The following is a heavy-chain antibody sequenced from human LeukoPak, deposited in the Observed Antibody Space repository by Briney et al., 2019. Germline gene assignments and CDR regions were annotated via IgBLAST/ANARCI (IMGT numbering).Heavy chain of an antibody. V-gene: IGHV3-21*01. CDR3: ACLVGATQDV. Sequence: PGGSLRLSCAASGFTFSSYSMNWARQAPGKGLEWVSSISSTSTYIYYADSVKGRFTISRDNAKNSLYLQMNSLRAEDTAVYYCACLVGATQDVWGKGTTVIVSS. CDR2: ISSTSTYI. D-gene: IGHD1-26*01. J-gene: IGHJ6*04. CDR1: GFTFSSYS.